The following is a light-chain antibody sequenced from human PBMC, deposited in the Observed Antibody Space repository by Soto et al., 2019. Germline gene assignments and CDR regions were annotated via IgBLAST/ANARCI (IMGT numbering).Light chain of an antibody. CDR3: QSYDSSNHWV. V-gene: IGLV6-57*03. CDR2: EDN. Sequence: NFMLTQPHSVSESPGKTVTISCTRSSGSIASNYVQWYQQRPGSAPTTVIYEDNQRPSGVPDRFSGSIDSSSNSASLPISGLKTEDEADDYCQSYDSSNHWVFGGGTKVTVL. CDR1: SGSIASNY. J-gene: IGLJ3*02.